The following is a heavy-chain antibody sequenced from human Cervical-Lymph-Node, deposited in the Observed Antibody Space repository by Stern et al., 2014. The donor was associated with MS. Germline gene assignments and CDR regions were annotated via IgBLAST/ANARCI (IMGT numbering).Heavy chain of an antibody. Sequence: QVQLVESGAEVKKPGASVQVSCKASGYTFTSYGLSWVRQAPGQGLEWMGWSSTKNGNTKYGEKFQGRVSMTTDTSTRTAYMELRSLRPDDSAVYYCARDQYCISNSCFPPYESYYGMEVWGQGTTVTVSS. CDR3: ARDQYCISNSCFPPYESYYGMEV. J-gene: IGHJ6*02. V-gene: IGHV1-18*01. D-gene: IGHD2-2*01. CDR2: SSTKNGNT. CDR1: GYTFTSYG.